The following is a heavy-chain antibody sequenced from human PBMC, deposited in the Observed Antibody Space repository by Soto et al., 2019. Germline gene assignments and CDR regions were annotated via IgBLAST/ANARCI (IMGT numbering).Heavy chain of an antibody. J-gene: IGHJ6*02. CDR1: GGTFSSYA. V-gene: IGHV1-69*13. CDR3: ARGRGIVVVPTNYYYGMDV. D-gene: IGHD2-2*01. Sequence: SVKVSCKXSGGTFSSYAISWVRQAPGQGLEWMGGIIPIFGTANYAQKFQGRVTITADESTSTAYMELSSLRSEDTAVYYCARGRGIVVVPTNYYYGMDVWGQGTTVTVSS. CDR2: IIPIFGTA.